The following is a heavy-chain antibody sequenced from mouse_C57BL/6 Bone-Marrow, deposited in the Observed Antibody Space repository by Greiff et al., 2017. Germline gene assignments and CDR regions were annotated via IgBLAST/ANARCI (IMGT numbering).Heavy chain of an antibody. CDR3: ATLYGRRYFDV. D-gene: IGHD1-1*01. CDR2: IDPSASYT. CDR1: GYTFTSYW. V-gene: IGHV1-59*01. Sequence: QVQLQQPGAELVRPGTSVKLSCKASGYTFTSYWMHWVKQRPGQGLEWIGVIDPSASYTNYNQKFKGKATLTVDTSSSTAYLQLSSLTSEDSAVYYCATLYGRRYFDVWGTGTTVTVSS. J-gene: IGHJ1*03.